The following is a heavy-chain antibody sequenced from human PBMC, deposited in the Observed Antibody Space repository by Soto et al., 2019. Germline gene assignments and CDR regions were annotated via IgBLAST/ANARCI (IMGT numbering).Heavy chain of an antibody. V-gene: IGHV3-72*01. CDR3: ARGATARTNYYYGLDV. D-gene: IGHD1-1*01. J-gene: IGHJ6*02. Sequence: GGSLRISCAASRFTFNDHYMDWVRQSPGKGLEWVGRTRNKANSYTTEYAASVKGRFTISRDDSKNSLYLQMNRLKTQDTVVYYCARGATARTNYYYGLDVWGEGITVTVSS. CDR2: TRNKANSYTT. CDR1: RFTFNDHY.